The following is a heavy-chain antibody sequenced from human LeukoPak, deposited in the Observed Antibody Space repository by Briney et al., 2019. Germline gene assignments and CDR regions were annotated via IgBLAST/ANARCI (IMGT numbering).Heavy chain of an antibody. V-gene: IGHV4-34*01. D-gene: IGHD5-12*01. J-gene: IGHJ4*02. CDR1: GGSLRGYY. Sequence: SETLSLTCAVYGGSLRGYYWNWIRQPPGKGLEWIGEINHSGSTNYNPSLKSRVTISVDTSKNQFSLKLSSVTAADTAVYYCARGSNRGYTYWGQGTLVTVSS. CDR3: ARGSNRGYTY. CDR2: INHSGST.